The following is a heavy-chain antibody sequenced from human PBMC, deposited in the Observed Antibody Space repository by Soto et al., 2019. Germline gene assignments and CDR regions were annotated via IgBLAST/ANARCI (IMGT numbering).Heavy chain of an antibody. CDR1: GGSFSGYY. CDR2: INHSGST. J-gene: IGHJ4*02. V-gene: IGHV4-34*01. D-gene: IGHD3-22*01. CDR3: ARWGRNYDSSGYYPN. Sequence: SETLSLTCAVYGGSFSGYYWSWIRQPPGKGLEWIGEINHSGSTNYNPSLKSRVTISVDTSKNQFSLKLSSVTAADTAVYYCARWGRNYDSSGYYPNWGQGTLVTVSS.